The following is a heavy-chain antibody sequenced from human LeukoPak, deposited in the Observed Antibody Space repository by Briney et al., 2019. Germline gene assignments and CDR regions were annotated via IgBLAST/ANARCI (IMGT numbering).Heavy chain of an antibody. CDR2: IYYLGRT. V-gene: IGHV4-39*07. CDR1: GGSIRSRDYY. J-gene: IGHJ4*02. Sequence: SETLSLTCTVSGGSIRSRDYYWGWIRQPPVKGLEWIGNIYYLGRTYYNPSLKSRVTLSVDTSKNQFSLKLSSVPAADMAVYYCARADYYDSSGLFDYWGQGTLVTVSS. D-gene: IGHD3-22*01. CDR3: ARADYYDSSGLFDY.